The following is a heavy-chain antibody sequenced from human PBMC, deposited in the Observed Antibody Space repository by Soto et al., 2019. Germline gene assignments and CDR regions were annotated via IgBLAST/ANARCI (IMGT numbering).Heavy chain of an antibody. D-gene: IGHD2-15*01. CDR1: GGTFSSYA. J-gene: IGHJ6*02. Sequence: GASVKVSCKASGGTFSSYAISWVRQAPGQGLEWMGGIIPIFGTANYAQKFQGRVTITADESTSTAYMELSSLRSEDTAVYYCARMYCSGGSCYPDYYYGMDVWGQGTTVTVSS. CDR3: ARMYCSGGSCYPDYYYGMDV. CDR2: IIPIFGTA. V-gene: IGHV1-69*13.